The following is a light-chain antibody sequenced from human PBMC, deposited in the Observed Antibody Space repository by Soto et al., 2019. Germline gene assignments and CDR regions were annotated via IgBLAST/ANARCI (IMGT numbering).Light chain of an antibody. V-gene: IGLV2-8*01. Sequence: QSVLTQPPSASGSPGQSVTISCTGTSSDIGGYNYVSWYQQHPGKAPKLMIYDVNKRPSGVPDRFSGSKSGNTASLTVSGLKAEDEADYYCSSYAGSNNFVLFGGGTKLTVL. J-gene: IGLJ2*01. CDR1: SSDIGGYNY. CDR3: SSYAGSNNFVL. CDR2: DVN.